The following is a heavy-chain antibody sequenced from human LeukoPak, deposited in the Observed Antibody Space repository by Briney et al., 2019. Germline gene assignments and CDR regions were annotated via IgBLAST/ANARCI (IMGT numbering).Heavy chain of an antibody. V-gene: IGHV3-30*18. CDR3: AKLWYYYDSSGRTVITSDAFDI. Sequence: GRSLRLSCAASGFTFSSYGMHWVRQAPGKGLEWVAVISYDGSNKYYADSVKGRFTISRDNSKNTLYPQMNSLRAEDTAVYYCAKLWYYYDSSGRTVITSDAFDIWGQGTMVTVSS. J-gene: IGHJ3*02. D-gene: IGHD3-22*01. CDR1: GFTFSSYG. CDR2: ISYDGSNK.